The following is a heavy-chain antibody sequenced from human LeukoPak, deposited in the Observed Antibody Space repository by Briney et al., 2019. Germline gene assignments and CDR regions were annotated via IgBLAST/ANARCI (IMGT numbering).Heavy chain of an antibody. CDR1: GFTFTSSA. D-gene: IGHD2-21*02. CDR3: AAVVTATPRTYYYYGMDV. CDR2: IIPILGIA. Sequence: SVKVSCKASGFTFTSSAMQWVRQAPGQGLEWMGRIIPILGIANYAQKFQGRVTITADKSTSTAYMELSSLRSEDTAVYYCAAVVTATPRTYYYYGMDVWGQGTTVTVSS. V-gene: IGHV1-69*04. J-gene: IGHJ6*02.